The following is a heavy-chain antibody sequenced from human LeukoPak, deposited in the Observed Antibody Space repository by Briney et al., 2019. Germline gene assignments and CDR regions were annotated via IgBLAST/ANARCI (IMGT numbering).Heavy chain of an antibody. D-gene: IGHD3-9*01. CDR2: ISSSSSYI. CDR1: GFTFSGYS. CDR3: AREDILTGYYY. V-gene: IGHV3-21*01. J-gene: IGHJ4*02. Sequence: GGSLRLSCAASGFTFSGYSMNWVRQAPRKGLEWVSSISSSSSYIYYADSVKGRFTISRDNAKNSLYLQMNSLRAEDTAVYYCAREDILTGYYYWGQGTLVTVSS.